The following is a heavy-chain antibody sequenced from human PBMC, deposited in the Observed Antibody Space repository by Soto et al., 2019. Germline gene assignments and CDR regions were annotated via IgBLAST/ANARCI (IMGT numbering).Heavy chain of an antibody. D-gene: IGHD1-26*01. CDR1: GFSFSSYG. Sequence: QVQLVESGGGVVQPGRSLRLSCAASGFSFSSYGMHWVRQAPGNGLEWVAVIWYSGSKIYYGDSVKGRFTISRDNSENTLYLEMNSLRAEDTAVYYCARDRGATTVYGMDVWGQGTTVTVSS. J-gene: IGHJ6*02. CDR3: ARDRGATTVYGMDV. CDR2: IWYSGSKI. V-gene: IGHV3-33*01.